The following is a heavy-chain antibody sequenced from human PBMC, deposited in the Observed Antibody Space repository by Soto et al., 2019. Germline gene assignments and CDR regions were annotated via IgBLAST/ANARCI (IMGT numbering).Heavy chain of an antibody. CDR3: ARGKALSHRKGWFDP. Sequence: SETLSLTCAVYGGSFSGYYWSWIRQPPGKGLEWIGEINHSGSTNYNPSLKSRVTISVDTSKNQFSLKLSSVTAADTAVYYCARGKALSHRKGWFDPWGQGTLVTVSS. CDR1: GGSFSGYY. J-gene: IGHJ5*02. V-gene: IGHV4-34*01. CDR2: INHSGST.